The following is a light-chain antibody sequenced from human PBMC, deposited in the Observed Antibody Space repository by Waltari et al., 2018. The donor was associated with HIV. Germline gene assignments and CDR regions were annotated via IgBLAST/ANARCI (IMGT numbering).Light chain of an antibody. J-gene: IGLJ2*01. CDR1: NTDIGLYNL. Sequence: QSALTQPASVSGSPGQSITISCTGANTDIGLYNLVSCYRQHPEKAPQLVIYGVNTPPSGVSYRFSGSNSGNTASLTISSLHAEYEADYYCSSYTNSDILLFGGGTKLTVL. CDR2: GVN. V-gene: IGLV2-14*01. CDR3: SSYTNSDILL.